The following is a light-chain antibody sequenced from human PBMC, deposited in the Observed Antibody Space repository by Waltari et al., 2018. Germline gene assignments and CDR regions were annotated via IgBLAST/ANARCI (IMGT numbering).Light chain of an antibody. J-gene: IGLJ3*02. V-gene: IGLV2-18*02. CDR2: EDN. CDR3: ASYRSGNTWV. CDR1: SSDAGSYNP. Sequence: QSALTHPPSVSGSPGQSVTISCTATSSDAGSYNPVPWYQQSPGTAPNVLIYEDNNRRSGVPDRFSGSNSGSTASLTLSGLQSEGEADYYCASYRSGNTWVLGGGTMLTVL.